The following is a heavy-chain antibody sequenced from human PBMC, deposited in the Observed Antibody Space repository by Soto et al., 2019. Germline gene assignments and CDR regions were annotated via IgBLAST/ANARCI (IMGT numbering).Heavy chain of an antibody. CDR3: ARVIRRLGHFDY. CDR1: GFTFSSYA. CDR2: ISYDVSNK. V-gene: IGHV3-30-3*01. D-gene: IGHD6-19*01. Sequence: GGSLRLSCAASGFTFSSYAMHWVRQAPGKGLGWVAVISYDVSNKYYADSVKGRFTISRDNSKNTLYLQMNSLRAEDTAVYYCARVIRRLGHFDYWGQGTLVTVSP. J-gene: IGHJ4*02.